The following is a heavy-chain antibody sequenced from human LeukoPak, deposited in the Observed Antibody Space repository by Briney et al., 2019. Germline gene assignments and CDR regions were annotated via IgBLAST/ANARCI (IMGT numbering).Heavy chain of an antibody. D-gene: IGHD6-19*01. Sequence: GGSLRLSCAASGFTLRSSGMHWVRQAPGQGLEWVATLSFDGTNTYYTDSVRGRFTISRDTSNNTLWLQMHSLRVQDTARYHCSKSPEWHWLSHFDFWGLGTLVTVSS. J-gene: IGHJ4*02. V-gene: IGHV3-30*18. CDR1: GFTLRSSG. CDR3: SKSPEWHWLSHFDF. CDR2: LSFDGTNT.